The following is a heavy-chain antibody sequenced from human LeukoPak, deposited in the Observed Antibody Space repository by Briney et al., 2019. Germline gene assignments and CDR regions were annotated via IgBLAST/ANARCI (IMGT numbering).Heavy chain of an antibody. CDR2: ISSSSSYI. CDR3: AREGFDSGGDDAFDI. D-gene: IGHD3-10*01. J-gene: IGHJ3*02. CDR1: GFTFSSYS. V-gene: IGHV3-21*01. Sequence: PGGSLRLSCAASGFTFSSYSMNWVRQAPGKGLEWVASISSSSSYIYYADSVKGGFTISRDNAKNSLYLQMNSLRAEDTAVYYCAREGFDSGGDDAFDIWGQGTMVTVSS.